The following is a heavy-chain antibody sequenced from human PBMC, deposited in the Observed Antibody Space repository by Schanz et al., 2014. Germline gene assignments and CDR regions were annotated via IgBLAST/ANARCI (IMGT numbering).Heavy chain of an antibody. D-gene: IGHD3-16*01. CDR2: ISWNSGSI. Sequence: VQLVESGGSVVQPGRSLRLSCAASGFTFDDYAMHWVRQAPGKGLEWVSGISWNSGSIGYEDSVKGRFTISRDSARNSLYLQMSSLRAEDTAVYYCARGTPFLCDYWGQGTLVTVSS. CDR1: GFTFDDYA. CDR3: ARGTPFLCDY. V-gene: IGHV3-9*01. J-gene: IGHJ4*02.